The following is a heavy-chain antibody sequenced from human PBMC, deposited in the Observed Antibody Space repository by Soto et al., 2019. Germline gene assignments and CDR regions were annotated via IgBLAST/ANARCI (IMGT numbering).Heavy chain of an antibody. CDR2: FDPEDGET. J-gene: IGHJ4*02. D-gene: IGHD1-1*01. V-gene: IGHV1-24*01. Sequence: QVQLLQSGAEVKKPGASVKVSCKVSGHTLTELSMHWVRQAPGRGLAWMGGFDPEDGETIFAQKFQGRVTMTEDTSTDSTYMELTSLRSEDKAVYYCAAGGTRWLHSPFDYWGQGTLVTISS. CDR3: AAGGTRWLHSPFDY. CDR1: GHTLTELS.